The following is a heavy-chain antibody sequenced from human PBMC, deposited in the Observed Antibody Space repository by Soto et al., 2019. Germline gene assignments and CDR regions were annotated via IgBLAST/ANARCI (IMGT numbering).Heavy chain of an antibody. D-gene: IGHD1-1*01. CDR3: AKAPLTLDPYYFDY. CDR2: ISWDGGST. Sequence: GGSLRLSCAASGFTFDDYTMHWVRQAPGKGLEWVSLISWDGGSTYYADSVKGRFTISRDNSKNSLYLQMNSLRTEDTALYYCAKAPLTLDPYYFDYWGQGTLVTVSS. V-gene: IGHV3-43*01. J-gene: IGHJ4*02. CDR1: GFTFDDYT.